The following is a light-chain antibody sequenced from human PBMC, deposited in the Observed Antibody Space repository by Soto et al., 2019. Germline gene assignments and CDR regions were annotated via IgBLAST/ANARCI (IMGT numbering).Light chain of an antibody. Sequence: EIVMTQSPATLSVSPGERATLSCRASQSVSSNLAWYQHKPGQAPRLLIYGASTRATAIPVRFSGSGSGSEFILTISSLQSEDFATYYCHQYNNWPPGGTFGQGTKVEIK. CDR1: QSVSSN. V-gene: IGKV3-15*01. CDR3: HQYNNWPPGGT. J-gene: IGKJ1*01. CDR2: GAS.